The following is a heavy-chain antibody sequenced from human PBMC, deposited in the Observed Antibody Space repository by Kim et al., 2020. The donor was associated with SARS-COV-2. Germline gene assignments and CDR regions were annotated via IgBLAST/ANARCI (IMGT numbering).Heavy chain of an antibody. CDR2: ISGDGGST. CDR3: AKGSGGTYYCAMDV. J-gene: IGHJ6*01. Sequence: GGSLRLSCAASGFTFDDYAMHWVRQAPGKGLEWVSLISGDGGSTYYADSVKGRFTISRDNSKNSLYLQMNSLRTEDTALYYCAKGSGGTYYCAMDVWGPGAPLSASS. V-gene: IGHV3-43*02. D-gene: IGHD3-10*01. CDR1: GFTFDDYA.